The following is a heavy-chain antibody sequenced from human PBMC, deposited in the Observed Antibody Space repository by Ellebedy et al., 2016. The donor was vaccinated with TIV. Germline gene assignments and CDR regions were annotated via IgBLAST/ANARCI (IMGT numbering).Heavy chain of an antibody. V-gene: IGHV3-23*01. Sequence: GESLKISCVASGFIFKNYAMSWVRQAPGKGLEWVSTIGGGDADIYYVDSVKGRFTISSDNFNNMVYLQMNSLRADDTDLYFCAKDYISFNRVYDPFDLWGQGTMVSVSS. J-gene: IGHJ3*01. CDR3: AKDYISFNRVYDPFDL. D-gene: IGHD1-14*01. CDR1: GFIFKNYA. CDR2: IGGGDADI.